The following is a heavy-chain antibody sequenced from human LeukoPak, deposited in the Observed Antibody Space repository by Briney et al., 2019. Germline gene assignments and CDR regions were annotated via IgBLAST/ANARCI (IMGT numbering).Heavy chain of an antibody. CDR3: AKDRSNPTVGMWAWAPPDP. CDR2: ISYDGSNK. Sequence: TGGSLRLSCAASGFTFSSYAMHWVRLAPGKGLEWVAVISYDGSNKYYADSVKGRFTISRDNSKNTLYLQMNSLRAEDTAVYHCAKDRSNPTVGMWAWAPPDPWGQGTLVTVSS. D-gene: IGHD1-14*01. V-gene: IGHV3-30-3*01. CDR1: GFTFSSYA. J-gene: IGHJ5*02.